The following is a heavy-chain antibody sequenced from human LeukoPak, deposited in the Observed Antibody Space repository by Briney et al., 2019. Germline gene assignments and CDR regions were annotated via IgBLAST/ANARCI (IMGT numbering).Heavy chain of an antibody. Sequence: PGGSLRLSCAASGFTFSSYAMSWVRQAPGKGLEWVSAISGSGGSTYYADSVKGRFTISRDNSKNTLYLQMNSLRAEDTAVYYCAKGHYGSGIYYNPEEYWGQGTLVTVSS. D-gene: IGHD3-10*01. CDR1: GFTFSSYA. J-gene: IGHJ4*02. CDR3: AKGHYGSGIYYNPEEY. V-gene: IGHV3-23*01. CDR2: ISGSGGST.